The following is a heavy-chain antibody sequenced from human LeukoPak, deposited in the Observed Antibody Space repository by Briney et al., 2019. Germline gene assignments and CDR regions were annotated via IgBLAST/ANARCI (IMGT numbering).Heavy chain of an antibody. V-gene: IGHV3-21*01. CDR3: ARVRLQPRTLLDDAFDI. CDR2: ISTSSIYI. Sequence: GGSLRLSCAASGFTFSSYEMNWFRQAPGKGLEWASSISTSSIYIYYADSLKGRFTISRDNAKNSLYLQMNSLRAEDTAVYYCARVRLQPRTLLDDAFDIWGQGTMVTVSS. J-gene: IGHJ3*02. D-gene: IGHD1-14*01. CDR1: GFTFSSYE.